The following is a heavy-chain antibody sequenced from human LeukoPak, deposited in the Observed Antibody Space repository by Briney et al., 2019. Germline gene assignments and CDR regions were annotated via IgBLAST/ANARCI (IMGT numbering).Heavy chain of an antibody. CDR3: ARGVNWSQPTTDAFDI. Sequence: PGGSLRLSCAASGFTFSSYSMNWVRQAPGKGLEWVSSISSSSSYIYYADSVKGRFTISRDNAKNSLYLQMNSLRAEDTAVYYCARGVNWSQPTTDAFDIWGQGTMVTVSS. D-gene: IGHD1-20*01. CDR1: GFTFSSYS. V-gene: IGHV3-21*01. CDR2: ISSSSSYI. J-gene: IGHJ3*02.